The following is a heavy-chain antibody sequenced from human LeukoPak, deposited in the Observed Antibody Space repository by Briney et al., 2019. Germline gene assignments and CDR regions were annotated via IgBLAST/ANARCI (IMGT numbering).Heavy chain of an antibody. Sequence: GESLKISCKGSGYSFTSYWIGWVRQMPGKGLEWMGIIYPGDSDTRYSPSFQGQVTISADKSNSTAYLQWSSLKASDTAMYYCARGPKYYDSSGYYYPPHFDYWGQGTLVTVSS. CDR2: IYPGDSDT. V-gene: IGHV5-51*01. D-gene: IGHD3-22*01. J-gene: IGHJ4*02. CDR1: GYSFTSYW. CDR3: ARGPKYYDSSGYYYPPHFDY.